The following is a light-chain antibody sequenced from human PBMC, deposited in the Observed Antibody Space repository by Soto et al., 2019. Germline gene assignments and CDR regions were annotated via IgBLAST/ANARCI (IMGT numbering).Light chain of an antibody. V-gene: IGLV2-14*01. CDR1: SNDVGAFDY. CDR2: EVF. J-gene: IGLJ1*01. CDR3: ISYKTDDTFV. Sequence: QSALTQPASISASPGQSISISCTGTSNDVGAFDYVSWYQQHPGKAPKLIIFEVFNRPSGVSTRFSGSKSGSTASLTISGLQAEDEAEYFCISYKTDDTFVFGSGTKVTVL.